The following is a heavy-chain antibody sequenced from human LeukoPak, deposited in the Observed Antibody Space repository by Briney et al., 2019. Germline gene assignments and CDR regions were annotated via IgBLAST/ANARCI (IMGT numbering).Heavy chain of an antibody. J-gene: IGHJ3*02. D-gene: IGHD3-16*01. CDR1: GFTFSSYA. V-gene: IGHV3-23*01. Sequence: GGSLRLSCAASGFTFSSYAMSWVRQAPGEGLEWVSAISGSGGSTYYADSVKGRFTISRDNSKNTLYLQMNSLRAEDTAVYYCAKDVSKLGAFDIWGQGTMVTVSS. CDR3: AKDVSKLGAFDI. CDR2: ISGSGGST.